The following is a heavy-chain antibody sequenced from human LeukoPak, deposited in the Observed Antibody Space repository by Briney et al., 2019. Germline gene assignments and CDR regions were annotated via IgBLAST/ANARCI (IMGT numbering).Heavy chain of an antibody. Sequence: GGSLRLSCTASGFTFRNYWMHWVRQAPGKGLVWVSRINSDGSSTNHADSVKGRFTISRDNAKNTLYLQMNSLRAEDTAVYYCARGGVYSYDPADYWGQGTLVTVSS. J-gene: IGHJ4*02. V-gene: IGHV3-74*01. CDR2: INSDGSST. CDR3: ARGGVYSYDPADY. CDR1: GFTFRNYW. D-gene: IGHD5-18*01.